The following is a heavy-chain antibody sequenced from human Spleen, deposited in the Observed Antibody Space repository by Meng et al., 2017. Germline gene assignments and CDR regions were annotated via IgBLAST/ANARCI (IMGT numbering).Heavy chain of an antibody. J-gene: IGHJ4*02. CDR2: IDPKSGDT. CDR3: VRDEDISAAGKLFSDY. D-gene: IGHD6-13*01. CDR1: GYNFPDYW. V-gene: IGHV1-2*06. Sequence: QVQLVQSGAEGKKPGASVKVSCKPSGYNFPDYWLHWVRRAPGQGLEWMGRIDPKSGDTHYAQRFQGRVTMTGDTSISTAYMELSGLRSDDTAMYYCVRDEDISAAGKLFSDYWGQGTLVTVSS.